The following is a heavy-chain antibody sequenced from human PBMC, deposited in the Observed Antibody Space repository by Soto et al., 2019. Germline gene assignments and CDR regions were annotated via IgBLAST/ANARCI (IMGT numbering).Heavy chain of an antibody. J-gene: IGHJ4*02. V-gene: IGHV3-23*01. CDR1: GFTFSSYA. CDR2: ISGSGGST. Sequence: EVQLLESGGGLVQPGGSLRLSCAASGFTFSSYAMSWVRQAPGKGLEWVSAISGSGGSTYYADSVKGRFTISRDNSKNTLYLQMNSLSVEDTDVYYCAKDSAYYDFWSGYSGCFDYWGQGTLVTVSS. CDR3: AKDSAYYDFWSGYSGCFDY. D-gene: IGHD3-3*01.